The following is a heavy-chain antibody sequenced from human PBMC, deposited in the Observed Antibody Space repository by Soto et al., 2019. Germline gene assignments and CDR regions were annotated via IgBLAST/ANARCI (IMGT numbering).Heavy chain of an antibody. CDR2: FDPEDGET. D-gene: IGHD2-15*01. CDR1: GYTLTELS. Sequence: GASVKVSCKVSGYTLTELSMHWVRQAPGKGLERMGGFDPEDGETIYAQKFQGRVTMTEDTSTDTAYMELSSLRSEDTAVYYCATPGAAYCSGGSCYGVGWFDPWGQGTLVTVSS. J-gene: IGHJ5*02. CDR3: ATPGAAYCSGGSCYGVGWFDP. V-gene: IGHV1-24*01.